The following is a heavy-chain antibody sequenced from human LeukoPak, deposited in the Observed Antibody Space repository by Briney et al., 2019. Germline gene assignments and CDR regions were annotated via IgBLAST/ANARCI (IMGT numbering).Heavy chain of an antibody. Sequence: PSETLSLTCAVYGGSFSGYYWSWIRQPPGKGLEWIGEINHSGSTNYNPSLKSRVTISVDTSKNQFSLKLSSVTAADTAVYYCAVGAVGATTEGLRYWGQGTLVTVSS. CDR1: GGSFSGYY. V-gene: IGHV4-34*01. D-gene: IGHD1-26*01. CDR3: AVGAVGATTEGLRY. J-gene: IGHJ4*02. CDR2: INHSGST.